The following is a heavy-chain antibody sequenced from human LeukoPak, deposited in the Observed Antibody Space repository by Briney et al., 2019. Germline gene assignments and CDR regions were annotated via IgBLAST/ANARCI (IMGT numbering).Heavy chain of an antibody. J-gene: IGHJ4*02. Sequence: SETLSLTCAVYGGSFSGYYWSWIRQPPGKGLEWIGEINHSGSTNYNPSLKSRVTISVDTSKNQFPLKLSSVTAADTAVYYCARGPTSTYYYDSSGYRGGYYFDYWGQGTLVTVSS. CDR2: INHSGST. D-gene: IGHD3-22*01. V-gene: IGHV4-34*01. CDR3: ARGPTSTYYYDSSGYRGGYYFDY. CDR1: GGSFSGYY.